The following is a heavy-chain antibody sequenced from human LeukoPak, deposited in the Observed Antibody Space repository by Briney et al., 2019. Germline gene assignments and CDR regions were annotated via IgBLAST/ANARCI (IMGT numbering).Heavy chain of an antibody. V-gene: IGHV3-30*04. D-gene: IGHD3-3*01. CDR2: ISYDGSNK. CDR3: ARDRISQLGDFWSGYDDY. CDR1: GFTFSSYA. J-gene: IGHJ4*02. Sequence: GGSLRLSCAASGFTFSSYAMHWVRQAPGKGLEWVAGISYDGSNKYYADSVKGRFTIYRDNSKNTLYLQMNSLRAEDTAVYYCARDRISQLGDFWSGYDDYWGQGTLVTVSS.